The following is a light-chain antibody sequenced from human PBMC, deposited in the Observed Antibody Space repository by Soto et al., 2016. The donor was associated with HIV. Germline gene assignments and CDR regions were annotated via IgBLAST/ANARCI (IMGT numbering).Light chain of an antibody. Sequence: SYELTQPPSVSVSPGQTASITCSGDTLPKQYAYWYQQKPGQAPVLVIYKDSERPSGIPERFSGSSSGTTVTLTISGVQAEDEADYYCQSADSSGTYVLFGGGTKLPVL. V-gene: IGLV3-25*03. CDR3: QSADSSGTYVL. CDR2: KDS. J-gene: IGLJ2*01. CDR1: TLPKQY.